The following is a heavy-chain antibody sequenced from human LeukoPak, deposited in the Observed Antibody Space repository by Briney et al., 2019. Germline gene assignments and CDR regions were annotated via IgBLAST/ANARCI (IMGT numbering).Heavy chain of an antibody. CDR3: ARREGYARSDYPYYFDY. D-gene: IGHD3-10*01. V-gene: IGHV5-51*01. Sequence: GESLKISCQGSGYMFTRYWIGWVRQLPGKGREWMGSTDPGDSDTKYNPSFRGQVTISADESMRTAYLQWNTLRASDSGMYFCARREGYARSDYPYYFDYWGQGTLVFVSS. CDR1: GYMFTRYW. J-gene: IGHJ4*02. CDR2: TDPGDSDT.